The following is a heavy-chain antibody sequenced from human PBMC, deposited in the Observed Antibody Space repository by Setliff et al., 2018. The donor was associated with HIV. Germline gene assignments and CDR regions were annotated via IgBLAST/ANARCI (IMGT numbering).Heavy chain of an antibody. CDR1: GPSINIHY. Sequence: PSETLSLTCTASGPSINIHYWSWIRQSPGKGFEWIGYIYSTGSTNYNPSLQSRVTISMVASRNQFSLKVTSVTAADTAVYYRAKGAGFYGDYTFDHWGQGRQVTVSS. CDR2: IYSTGST. V-gene: IGHV4-59*11. D-gene: IGHD4-17*01. J-gene: IGHJ4*02. CDR3: AKGAGFYGDYTFDH.